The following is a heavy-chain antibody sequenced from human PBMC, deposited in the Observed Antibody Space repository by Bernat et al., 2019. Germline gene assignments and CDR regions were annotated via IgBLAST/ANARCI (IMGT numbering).Heavy chain of an antibody. D-gene: IGHD3-3*01. J-gene: IGHJ4*02. CDR1: GFTFSSYE. Sequence: EVQLVESGGGLVQPGGSLRLSCAASGFTFSSYEMNWVRQAPGKGLEWVSYISSSGSTIYYADSVKGRFTISRDNANNSLYLQMNSLRAEDTAVYYFARGGDFWSGYNFGYWGQGTLVTVSS. V-gene: IGHV3-48*03. CDR3: ARGGDFWSGYNFGY. CDR2: ISSSGSTI.